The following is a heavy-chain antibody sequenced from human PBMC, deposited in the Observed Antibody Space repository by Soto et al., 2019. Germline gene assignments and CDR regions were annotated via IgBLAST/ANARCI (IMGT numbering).Heavy chain of an antibody. D-gene: IGHD3-9*01. CDR2: IRFDGSTA. CDR3: VRDRPNTESLTGYFDT. CDR1: GFVFRTFR. J-gene: IGHJ4*02. Sequence: GGSLRLSCEASGFVFRTFRMHWVRRAPGKGLEWLATIRFDGSTARYAESVKGRFKISRDNSMNTLYLQLDRLRVEDTAVYYCVRDRPNTESLTGYFDTWGQGTPVTVSS. V-gene: IGHV3-33*01.